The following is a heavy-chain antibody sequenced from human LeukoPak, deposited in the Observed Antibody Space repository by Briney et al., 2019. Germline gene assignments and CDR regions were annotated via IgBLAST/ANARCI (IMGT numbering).Heavy chain of an antibody. J-gene: IGHJ5*02. D-gene: IGHD3-10*01. CDR3: ARGRLVRGVQNWFDP. Sequence: ASVKVSCKASGYTFTSYDINWVRQATGQGLEWMGWMNPNSGSTGYAQKFQGRVTMTRNTSISTAYMELSSLRSEDTAVYYCARGRLVRGVQNWFDPWGQGTLVTVSS. CDR2: MNPNSGST. CDR1: GYTFTSYD. V-gene: IGHV1-8*01.